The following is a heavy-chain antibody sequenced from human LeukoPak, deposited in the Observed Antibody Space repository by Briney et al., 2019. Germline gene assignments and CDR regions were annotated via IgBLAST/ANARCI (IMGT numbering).Heavy chain of an antibody. CDR1: GYTFTGKY. J-gene: IGHJ5*02. CDR3: ARGVGSSWFDP. D-gene: IGHD2/OR15-2a*01. CDR2: INPNTGGT. V-gene: IGHV1-2*02. Sequence: VASVKVSCKASGYTFTGKYMHWVRQAPGQGLEWMGWINPNTGGTTFAQKFQGRVTMTRDTSISTAYMGLSSLRSDDTAIYYCARGVGSSWFDPWGQGTMVTVSS.